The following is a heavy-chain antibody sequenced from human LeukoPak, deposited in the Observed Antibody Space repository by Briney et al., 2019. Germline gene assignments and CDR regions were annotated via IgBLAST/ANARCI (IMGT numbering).Heavy chain of an antibody. CDR3: AKQTYCSAGSCYAPLDP. J-gene: IGHJ5*02. CDR1: GFTFSSYA. CDR2: ISGSGHNT. V-gene: IGHV3-23*01. D-gene: IGHD2-15*01. Sequence: GGSVRLSCAASGFTFSSYAMNWVRQAPGKGLEWVSAISGSGHNTYYADSVKGQFTISRDNSKNTVYLQMNGLRAEDTAVYYCAKQTYCSAGSCYAPLDPWGQGTPVTVPT.